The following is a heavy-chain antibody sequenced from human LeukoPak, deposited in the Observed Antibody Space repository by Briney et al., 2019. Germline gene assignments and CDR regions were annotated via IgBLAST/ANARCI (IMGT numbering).Heavy chain of an antibody. V-gene: IGHV1-69*05. CDR2: IIPIFGTA. Sequence: GASVKVSCKASGGTFSSYAISWVRQAPGQGLEWMGRIIPIFGTANYAQKFQGRVTITTDESTSTAYMELSSLRSEDTAVYYRTTRGYGYNFYFDYWGQGTLVTVSS. J-gene: IGHJ4*02. CDR3: TTRGYGYNFYFDY. D-gene: IGHD5-24*01. CDR1: GGTFSSYA.